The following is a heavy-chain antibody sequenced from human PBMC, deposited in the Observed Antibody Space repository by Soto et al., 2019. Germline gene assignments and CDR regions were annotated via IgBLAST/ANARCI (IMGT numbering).Heavy chain of an antibody. CDR1: GFTFSSYG. J-gene: IGHJ4*02. D-gene: IGHD5-18*01. CDR2: ISYDGSNK. CDR3: AKDGYSVD. V-gene: IGHV3-30*18. Sequence: GGSLRLSCAASGFTFSSYGMHWVRQAPGKGLEWVAVISYDGSNKYYADSVKGRFTISRDNSKNTLYLQMNSLRAEDTAVYYCAKDGYSVDWGQGTLVTVSS.